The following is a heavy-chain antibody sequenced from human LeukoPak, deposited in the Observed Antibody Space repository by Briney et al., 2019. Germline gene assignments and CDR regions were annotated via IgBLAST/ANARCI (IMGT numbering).Heavy chain of an antibody. V-gene: IGHV1-2*02. Sequence: ASVKVSCKASGYTFTSYGISWVRQAPGQGLEWMGWINPNSGVTNYAQKFQGRVTMTRDTSISTAYMELSRLRSDDTAVYYCARATTVRVISAFDMWGQGTMVTVSS. CDR1: GYTFTSYG. CDR3: ARATTVRVISAFDM. D-gene: IGHD1-26*01. CDR2: INPNSGVT. J-gene: IGHJ3*02.